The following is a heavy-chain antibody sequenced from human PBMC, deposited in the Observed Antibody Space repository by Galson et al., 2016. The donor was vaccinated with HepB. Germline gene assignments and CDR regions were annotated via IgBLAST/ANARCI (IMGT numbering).Heavy chain of an antibody. J-gene: IGHJ6*02. CDR1: GFTFSSYG. D-gene: IGHD2-2*01. V-gene: IGHV3-30*03. CDR3: ASLQYQLLSYYYYHMDV. CDR2: ISYDGGNK. Sequence: SLRLSCAASGFTFSSYGMHWVRQAPGKGLEWVAVISYDGGNKYYADSVKGRFTISRDNSKNTIYLQMNGLRAEGTATYYCASLQYQLLSYYYYHMDVWGHGTTVTVSS.